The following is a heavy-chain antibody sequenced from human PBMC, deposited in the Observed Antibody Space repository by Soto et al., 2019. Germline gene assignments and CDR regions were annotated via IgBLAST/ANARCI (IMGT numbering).Heavy chain of an antibody. Sequence: QITLKESGPTLVKPTQTLTLTCTFSGFSLSTSGVGVGWIRQPPGKALEWLALIYWNDDKRYSPSLKSRLTIAKDTSKNQVVLNMTNMDPVHTATYFCARRPRYSNYVDYCGQGTLVTVSS. CDR3: ARRPRYSNYVDY. D-gene: IGHD4-4*01. CDR1: GFSLSTSGVG. CDR2: IYWNDDK. J-gene: IGHJ4*02. V-gene: IGHV2-5*01.